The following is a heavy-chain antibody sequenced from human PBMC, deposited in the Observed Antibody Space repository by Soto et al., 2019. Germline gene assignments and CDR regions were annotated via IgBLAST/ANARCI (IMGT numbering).Heavy chain of an antibody. D-gene: IGHD3-3*01. J-gene: IGHJ4*02. V-gene: IGHV4-34*01. CDR3: ARVAHYDFWSGYDY. CDR2: INHSGST. Sequence: QVQLQQWGAGLLKPSETLSLTCAVYGGSFSGYYWSWIRQPPGKGLEWIGEINHSGSTNYNPSLKSRVTISVDTSKNQFSLKLSSVTAADTAVYYWARVAHYDFWSGYDYWGQGTLVTVSS. CDR1: GGSFSGYY.